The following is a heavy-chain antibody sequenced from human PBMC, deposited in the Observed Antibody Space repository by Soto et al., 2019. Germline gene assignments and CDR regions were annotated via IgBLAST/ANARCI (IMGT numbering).Heavy chain of an antibody. CDR3: ARDRSSSWSRGPGTNYGMDV. CDR2: INPNSGGT. CDR1: GYTFTGYY. Sequence: ASVKVSCKASGYTFTGYYMHWVRQAPGQGLEWMGWINPNSGGTNYAQKFQGWVTMTRDTSISTAYMELSRLRSDDTAVYYCARDRSSSWSRGPGTNYGMDVWGQGTTVTVSS. V-gene: IGHV1-2*04. D-gene: IGHD6-13*01. J-gene: IGHJ6*02.